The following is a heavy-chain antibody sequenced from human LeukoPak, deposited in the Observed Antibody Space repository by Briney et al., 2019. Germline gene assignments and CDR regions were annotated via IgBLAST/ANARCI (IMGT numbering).Heavy chain of an antibody. CDR1: GYSFTSYW. J-gene: IGHJ4*02. Sequence: GESLKISCKGSGYSFTSYWIGWVRQMPGKGLEWMGIIYPGDSDTRYSPSFQGQVTISADKSISPAYLQWSSLKASDTAMYYCARLGYCGSTSCYAADYWGQGTLVTVSS. D-gene: IGHD2-2*01. CDR2: IYPGDSDT. CDR3: ARLGYCGSTSCYAADY. V-gene: IGHV5-51*01.